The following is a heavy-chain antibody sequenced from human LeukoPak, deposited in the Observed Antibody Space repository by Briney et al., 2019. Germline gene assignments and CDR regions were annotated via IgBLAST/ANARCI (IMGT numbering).Heavy chain of an antibody. V-gene: IGHV3-23*01. J-gene: IGHJ4*02. CDR1: GLTFSSYA. CDR3: AKDLRPLYYYGSGSPFDY. D-gene: IGHD3-10*01. Sequence: GGSLRLSCAVSGLTFSSYAMSWVRQAPGKGLEWVSAISGSGGSTYYADSVKGRFTISRDNSKNTLYLQMNSLRAEDTAVYYCAKDLRPLYYYGSGSPFDYWGQGTLVTVSS. CDR2: ISGSGGST.